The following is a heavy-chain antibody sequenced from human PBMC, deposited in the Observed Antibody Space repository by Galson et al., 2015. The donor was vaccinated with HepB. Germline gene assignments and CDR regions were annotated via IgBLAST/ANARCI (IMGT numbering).Heavy chain of an antibody. CDR3: ARVGRDLGPARNYYRMDV. V-gene: IGHV1-18*01. CDR2: ISGYNGYT. D-gene: IGHD5-24*01. J-gene: IGHJ6*02. CDR1: GYTFAYG. Sequence: VKVSCKASGYTFAYGMTWVRQAPGQGLECMGWISGYNGYTQYAEKFQGRVTMTTDTSIDTSRNHFSLNLTSVTAADTAVYYCARVGRDLGPARNYYRMDVWGQGSTVTVSS.